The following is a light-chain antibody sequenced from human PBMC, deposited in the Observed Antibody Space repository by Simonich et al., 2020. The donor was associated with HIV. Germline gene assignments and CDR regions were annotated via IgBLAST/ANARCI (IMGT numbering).Light chain of an antibody. Sequence: FMLTQPHSVSESPGKTVTISCTRSSGSIASNYVQWYQQRPGSAPTIVIYEDNQRPPGVPDRFSGSIDSSSNSASLTISGLKTEDEADYYCQSYDSSNWVFGGGTKLTVL. CDR3: QSYDSSNWV. CDR1: SGSIASNY. J-gene: IGLJ3*02. V-gene: IGLV6-57*03. CDR2: EDN.